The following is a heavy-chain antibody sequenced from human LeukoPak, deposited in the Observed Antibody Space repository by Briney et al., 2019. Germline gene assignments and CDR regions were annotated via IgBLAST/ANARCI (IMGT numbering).Heavy chain of an antibody. V-gene: IGHV3-53*04. CDR3: ARWDYYDSAGYYDSGDAFDI. CDR1: GLSVSSNY. Sequence: PGGSLRLSCAASGLSVSSNYMSWVRQAPGKGLEWVSVIYSGGSTFYADSVKGRFTISRHNSKNTLYLQMNSLRDEDTAVYFCARWDYYDSAGYYDSGDAFDIWGQGTMVTVSS. CDR2: IYSGGST. D-gene: IGHD3-22*01. J-gene: IGHJ3*02.